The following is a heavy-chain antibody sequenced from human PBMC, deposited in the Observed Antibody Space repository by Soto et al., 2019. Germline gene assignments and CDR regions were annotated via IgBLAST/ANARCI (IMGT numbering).Heavy chain of an antibody. CDR3: ARDRYSYDSRAYQGVDWYFDL. Sequence: EVQLLESGGGLVQPGGSLRLSCAASGFTFGSYAMSWVRQAPGKGLEWVSGISGGGGSTYYADSVKGRFTISRDNPKNTLFLQMSSLRAEDTAVYYCARDRYSYDSRAYQGVDWYFDLWGRGTLVTVSS. CDR2: ISGGGGST. V-gene: IGHV3-23*01. D-gene: IGHD3-22*01. J-gene: IGHJ2*01. CDR1: GFTFGSYA.